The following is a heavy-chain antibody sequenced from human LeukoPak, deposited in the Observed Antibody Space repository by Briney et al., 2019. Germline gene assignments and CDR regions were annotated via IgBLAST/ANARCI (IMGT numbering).Heavy chain of an antibody. CDR1: GFTFSRNG. D-gene: IGHD6-13*01. CDR2: ISGSGGST. CDR3: ARDLAAAAPPGLRWFDP. Sequence: GGTLRLSCAASGFTFSRNGMTWVRQAPGKGLEWVSAISGSGGSTGYADSVKGRFTISRDNAKNSLYLQMNSLGAEDTALYYCARDLAAAAPPGLRWFDPWGQGTLVTVSS. V-gene: IGHV3-20*04. J-gene: IGHJ5*02.